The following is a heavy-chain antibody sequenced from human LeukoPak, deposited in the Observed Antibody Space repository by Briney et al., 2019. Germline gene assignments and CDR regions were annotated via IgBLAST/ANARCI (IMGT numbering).Heavy chain of an antibody. CDR1: GGSISSYY. J-gene: IGHJ4*02. D-gene: IGHD3-10*01. CDR3: AMLLIPNYGSGSYYFDY. Sequence: PSETLSLTCTVSGGSISSYYWSWIRQPPGKGLEWIGYIYYSGSTNYNPSLKSRVTIPVDTSKNQFSLKLSSVTAADTAVYYCAMLLIPNYGSGSYYFDYWGQGTLVTVSS. V-gene: IGHV4-59*01. CDR2: IYYSGST.